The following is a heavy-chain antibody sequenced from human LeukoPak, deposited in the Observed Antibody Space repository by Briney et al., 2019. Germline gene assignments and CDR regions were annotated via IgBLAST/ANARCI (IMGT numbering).Heavy chain of an antibody. CDR3: ARVHYYGSGYYYYMDV. J-gene: IGHJ6*03. Sequence: SETLSLTCTVSGYSISSGYFWGWIRQPPGKGLEWIGNIYHTGSTYYNPSLLSRVTISVDTSKNQFSLKLTSVTAADTAVYYCARVHYYGSGYYYYMDVWGKGTTVTVSS. D-gene: IGHD3-10*01. CDR2: IYHTGST. CDR1: GYSISSGYF. V-gene: IGHV4-38-2*02.